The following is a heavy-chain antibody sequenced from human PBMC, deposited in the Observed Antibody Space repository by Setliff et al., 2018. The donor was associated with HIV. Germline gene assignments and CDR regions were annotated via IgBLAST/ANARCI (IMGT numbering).Heavy chain of an antibody. Sequence: SGPTLVNPTETLTLTCTVSGFSLNNARMGVSWIRQPPGKALEWLARIDWDDDKYYSTSLKTRLTISKDTSKNQVVLKMTNMDPVDTATYYCARSRGNWNYVDYWGQGTLVTVSS. J-gene: IGHJ4*02. V-gene: IGHV2-70*11. CDR3: ARSRGNWNYVDY. CDR2: IDWDDDK. D-gene: IGHD1-7*01. CDR1: GFSLNNARMG.